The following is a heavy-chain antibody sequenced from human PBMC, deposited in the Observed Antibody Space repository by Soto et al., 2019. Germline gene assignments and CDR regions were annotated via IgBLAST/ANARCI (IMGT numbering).Heavy chain of an antibody. CDR2: ISGSGGST. CDR1: GFTFSSYA. J-gene: IGHJ4*02. CDR3: AKDLGWGSVPNDY. V-gene: IGHV3-23*01. D-gene: IGHD6-19*01. Sequence: EVQLLESGGGLVQPGGSLRLSCAASGFTFSSYAMSWVRQAPGKGLEWVSAISGSGGSTYYADSVKGRFTISRDNSKNTLYLQMYSLRAEDTAVYYCAKDLGWGSVPNDYWGQGTLVTVSS.